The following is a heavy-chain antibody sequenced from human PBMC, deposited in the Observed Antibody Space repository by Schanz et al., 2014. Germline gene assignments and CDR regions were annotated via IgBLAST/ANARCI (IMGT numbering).Heavy chain of an antibody. J-gene: IGHJ3*01. Sequence: QVQLVESGGGVVQPGGSLRLSCAASGFTFSDYGMHWVRQAPGKGLEWVAFIRYDGSNKYYADSVKGRFIISRDSSKNTLFLQMNSLRAEDTAVYFCARDGGRDGYNLAFDVWGQGTLVTVSS. CDR2: IRYDGSNK. V-gene: IGHV3-30*02. CDR1: GFTFSDYG. D-gene: IGHD5-12*01. CDR3: ARDGGRDGYNLAFDV.